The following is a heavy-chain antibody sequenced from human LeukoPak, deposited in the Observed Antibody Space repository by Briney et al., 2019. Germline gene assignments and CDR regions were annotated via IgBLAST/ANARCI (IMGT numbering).Heavy chain of an antibody. D-gene: IGHD2-2*02. Sequence: ASLKVSCEASGGTFSGYAISWVRQAPGEGLECMGGIIPIFGTANYAQTFQGSVTMTADESTSTAHMELSSLRSEDTAVYYCARDPRYCSSTSCYISPRRESDYYYGMDVWGQGTTVTVSS. CDR2: IIPIFGTA. V-gene: IGHV1-69*13. CDR3: ARDPRYCSSTSCYISPRRESDYYYGMDV. J-gene: IGHJ6*02. CDR1: GGTFSGYA.